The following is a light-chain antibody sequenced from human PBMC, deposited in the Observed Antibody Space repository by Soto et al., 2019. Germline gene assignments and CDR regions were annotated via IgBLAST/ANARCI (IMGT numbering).Light chain of an antibody. V-gene: IGKV3-11*01. J-gene: IGKJ4*01. CDR1: QSVNNY. Sequence: EIVLKQSPGTLSLSPGERATLSCRASQSVNNYLAWYQQKPGQVPRLLIYDASNRATGIPARFSGSGSGTAFTLTISSLEPEDSAVYYCQQRGNWPWLTFGGGTRVEIK. CDR3: QQRGNWPWLT. CDR2: DAS.